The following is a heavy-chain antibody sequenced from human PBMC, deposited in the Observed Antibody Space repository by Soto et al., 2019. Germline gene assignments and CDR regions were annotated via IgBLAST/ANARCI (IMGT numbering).Heavy chain of an antibody. CDR3: ARVEDPRYCSSTSCYYDY. Sequence: ASVKVSCKASGYTFTIYDINWVRQATGQGLEWMGWISAYSGNTGYAQKLQGRVTMTTDTSTSTAYMELRSLRSDDTAVYYCARVEDPRYCSSTSCYYDYWGQGTLVTVSS. V-gene: IGHV1-18*01. J-gene: IGHJ4*02. CDR2: ISAYSGNT. CDR1: GYTFTIYD. D-gene: IGHD2-2*01.